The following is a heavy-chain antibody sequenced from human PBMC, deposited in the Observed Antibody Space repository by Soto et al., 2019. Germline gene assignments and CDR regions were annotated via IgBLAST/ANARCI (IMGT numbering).Heavy chain of an antibody. CDR3: ARDMGVVVDDYYYYGMDV. V-gene: IGHV3-33*01. Sequence: GGSLRLSCAASGFTFSSYGMHWVRQAPGKGLEWVAVIWYDGSNKYYADSVKGRFTISRDNSKNTLYLQMNSLRAEDTAVYYCARDMGVVVDDYYYYGMDVWGQGTTVTVSS. CDR2: IWYDGSNK. D-gene: IGHD2-15*01. CDR1: GFTFSSYG. J-gene: IGHJ6*02.